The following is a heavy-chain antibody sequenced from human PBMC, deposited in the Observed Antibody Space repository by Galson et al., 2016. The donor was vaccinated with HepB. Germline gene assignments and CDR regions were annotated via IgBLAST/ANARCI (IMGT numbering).Heavy chain of an antibody. CDR3: ARDGTTPRKFAAYDI. CDR1: GFTFSSYA. CDR2: ITGSGNRT. V-gene: IGHV3-23*01. D-gene: IGHD4-17*01. Sequence: SLRLSCAASGFTFSSYAMNWVRQAPGKGLEWVSSITGSGNRTYFADSLKGRFTISRDNSKNTVYLQMNSLRGEDTAVYYCARDGTTPRKFAAYDIWGQGTVVTVSS. J-gene: IGHJ3*02.